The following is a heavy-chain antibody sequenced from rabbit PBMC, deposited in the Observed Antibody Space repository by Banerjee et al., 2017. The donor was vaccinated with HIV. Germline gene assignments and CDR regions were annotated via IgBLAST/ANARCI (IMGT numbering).Heavy chain of an antibody. D-gene: IGHD4-1*01. J-gene: IGHJ6*01. Sequence: QEQLVESGGGLVQPEGSLTLTCTASGFSFSNGYVMCWVRQAPGKGLEWIACINTISGDTVYATWAKGRFTISKASWTTVTLQMTSLTAADTATYFCVRHNSGLRLWGPGTLVTVS. CDR1: GFSFSNGYV. CDR3: VRHNSGLRL. CDR2: INTISGDT. V-gene: IGHV1S45*01.